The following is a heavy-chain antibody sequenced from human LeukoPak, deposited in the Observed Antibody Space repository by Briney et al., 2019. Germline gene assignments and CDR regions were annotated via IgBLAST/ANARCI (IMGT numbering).Heavy chain of an antibody. J-gene: IGHJ4*02. Sequence: SETLSLTCTVSGGSISTYYWSWIRRPPGKGLEWIAYIHASGPTNYNPSLKSRITISVDTSKNQFSLKLSSVTAADTAVYYCARHDAGIAARPFANCGQGNLVTVYS. CDR1: GGSISTYY. D-gene: IGHD6-6*01. CDR2: IHASGPT. CDR3: ARHDAGIAARPFAN. V-gene: IGHV4-4*09.